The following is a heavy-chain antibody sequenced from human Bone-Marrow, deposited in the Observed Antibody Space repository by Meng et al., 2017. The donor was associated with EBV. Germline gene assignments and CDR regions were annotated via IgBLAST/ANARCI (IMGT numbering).Heavy chain of an antibody. CDR1: GGSVSSGSYY. V-gene: IGHV4-61*01. Sequence: QGELQGAGPGPVKPSETLSLTCTVSGGSVSSGSYYWSWIRQPPGKGLEWIGYIYYSGSTNYNPSLKSRVTISVDTSKNQFSLKLSSVTAADTAVYYCARVALAVAGYFDYWGQGTLVTVSS. CDR3: ARVALAVAGYFDY. J-gene: IGHJ4*02. D-gene: IGHD6-19*01. CDR2: IYYSGST.